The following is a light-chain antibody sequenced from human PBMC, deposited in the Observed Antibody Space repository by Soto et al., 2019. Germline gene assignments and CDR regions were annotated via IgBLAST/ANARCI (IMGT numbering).Light chain of an antibody. CDR3: CSYAGSSNVV. CDR1: SSDVGGYDF. J-gene: IGLJ2*01. CDR2: EGN. V-gene: IGLV2-23*01. Sequence: QSVLTPPASVSGSPVQSITISCTGTSSDVGGYDFVSWYQQHPAEAPRLMIYEGNKRPSGVSNRFSGSKSGNTASLTISGLQADDEANYYCCSYAGSSNVVFGGGTKLTVL.